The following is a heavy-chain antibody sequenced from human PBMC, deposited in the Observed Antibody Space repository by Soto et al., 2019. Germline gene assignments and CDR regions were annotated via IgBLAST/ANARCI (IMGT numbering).Heavy chain of an antibody. CDR2: INHSGST. V-gene: IGHV4-34*01. Sequence: SETLSLTCAVYGGSFSGYYWSWIRQPPGKGLEWIGEINHSGSTNYNPSLKSRVTISVDTSKNQFSLKLSSVTAADTAVYYCARGYCSGGSCPRYYYMDVWGKGTTVTVSS. CDR3: ARGYCSGGSCPRYYYMDV. J-gene: IGHJ6*03. D-gene: IGHD2-15*01. CDR1: GGSFSGYY.